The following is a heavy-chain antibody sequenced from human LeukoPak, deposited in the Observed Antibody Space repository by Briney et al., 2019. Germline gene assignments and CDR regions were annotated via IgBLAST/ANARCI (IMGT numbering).Heavy chain of an antibody. D-gene: IGHD3-10*01. V-gene: IGHV4-59*01. CDR3: ARSGGRGPPNDYYYYYMDV. CDR2: IYYSGST. Sequence: SETLSLTCTVSGGSISSYYWNCIRQPPGKGLEWVGYIYYSGSTNYNPSLKSRVTISVDTPKNQFSLKLSSVTAADTAVYYCARSGGRGPPNDYYYYYMDVWGKGTTVTVSS. J-gene: IGHJ6*03. CDR1: GGSISSYY.